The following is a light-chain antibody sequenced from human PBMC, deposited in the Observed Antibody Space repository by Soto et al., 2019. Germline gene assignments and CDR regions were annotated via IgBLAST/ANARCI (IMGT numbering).Light chain of an antibody. CDR1: SSDVGGYDF. J-gene: IGLJ1*01. Sequence: QSALTQPASVSGSPGQSITISCTGTSSDVGGYDFVSWYRQYPGQAPKILIYEVTHRPSGVPDRFSVSKSGNTASLTISGLQADDEADYYCSSYTSTSSTVVGPGTKLTVL. CDR3: SSYTSTSSTV. CDR2: EVT. V-gene: IGLV2-14*01.